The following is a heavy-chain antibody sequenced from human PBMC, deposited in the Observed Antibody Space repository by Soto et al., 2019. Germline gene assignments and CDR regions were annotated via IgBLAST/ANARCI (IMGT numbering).Heavy chain of an antibody. J-gene: IGHJ4*02. D-gene: IGHD2-21*02. Sequence: ESLKISCKGSGYRFTSYWIGWVRQMPGKGLEWMGIILPDDSDTKYSPSFQGHVTISADKSINTAYLQWTSLKATDTGIYYCARHEGPEMAAIPGVYWGQGTLVTVSS. CDR3: ARHEGPEMAAIPGVY. V-gene: IGHV5-51*01. CDR1: GYRFTSYW. CDR2: ILPDDSDT.